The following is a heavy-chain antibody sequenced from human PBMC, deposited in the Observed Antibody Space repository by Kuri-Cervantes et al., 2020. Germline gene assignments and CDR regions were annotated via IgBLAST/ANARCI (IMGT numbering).Heavy chain of an antibody. CDR3: ARAGEAHTSGWNFDS. CDR2: IWYDGSNK. J-gene: IGHJ4*02. D-gene: IGHD6-19*01. V-gene: IGHV3-33*01. Sequence: GGSLRLSCAASGFTFSSYGMHWVRQAPGKGLEWVAAIWYDGSNKYYADSVKGRFTISRDNPKNTLYLQMNSLRAEDTAVYYCARAGEAHTSGWNFDSWGQGTLVTVSS. CDR1: GFTFSSYG.